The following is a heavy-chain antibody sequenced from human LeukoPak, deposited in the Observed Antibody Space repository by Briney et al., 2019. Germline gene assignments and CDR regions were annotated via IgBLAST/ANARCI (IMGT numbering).Heavy chain of an antibody. CDR3: ARTQKGLGGRRAFDI. CDR2: IYHSGST. J-gene: IGHJ3*02. D-gene: IGHD3-16*01. V-gene: IGHV4-38-2*02. Sequence: SETLSLTCTVSGYSISSGYYWGWIRQPPGKGLEWIGSIYHSGSTYYNPSLKSRVTISVDTSRNQFSLKLSSVTAADTAVYYCARTQKGLGGRRAFDIWGQGTMVTVSS. CDR1: GYSISSGYY.